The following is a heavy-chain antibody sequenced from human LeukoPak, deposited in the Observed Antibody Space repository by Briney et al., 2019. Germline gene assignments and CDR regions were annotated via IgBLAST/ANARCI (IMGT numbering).Heavy chain of an antibody. CDR1: GFTFSSYA. CDR3: AKVGTYCGGDCPYYFDY. CDR2: ISGSGGST. V-gene: IGHV3-23*01. D-gene: IGHD2-21*02. J-gene: IGHJ4*02. Sequence: GGSLRLSCAASGFTFSSYAMSWVRQAPVKGLEWVSAISGSGGSTYYADSVKGRFTISRDNSKNTLYLQMNSLRAEDTAVYYCAKVGTYCGGDCPYYFDYWGQGTLVTVSS.